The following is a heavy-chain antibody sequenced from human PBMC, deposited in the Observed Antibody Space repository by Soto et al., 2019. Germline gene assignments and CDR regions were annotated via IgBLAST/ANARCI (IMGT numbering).Heavy chain of an antibody. J-gene: IGHJ4*02. Sequence: SETLSLTCTVSGGSISSGDYYWSWIRQPPGKGLEWIGYIYYSGSTYYNPSLKSRVTISVDTSKNQFSLRLSSVTAADTAVYYCARVIETYYDYVWGSYRSYYFDYWGQGTLVTVSS. V-gene: IGHV4-30-4*01. CDR3: ARVIETYYDYVWGSYRSYYFDY. CDR2: IYYSGST. D-gene: IGHD3-16*02. CDR1: GGSISSGDYY.